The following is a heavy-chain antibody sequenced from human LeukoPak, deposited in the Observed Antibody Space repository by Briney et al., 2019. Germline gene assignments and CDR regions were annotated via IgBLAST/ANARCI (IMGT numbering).Heavy chain of an antibody. CDR3: ARVYSSSWYSGAFDI. V-gene: IGHV4-59*01. D-gene: IGHD6-13*01. CDR1: GGSISSDY. J-gene: IGHJ3*02. Sequence: PSETLSLTCTVSGGSISSDYWSWIRQPPGKGLEWIGYIYYSGSTNYNPSLKSRVTISVDTSKNQFSLKLSSVTAADTAVYYRARVYSSSWYSGAFDIWGQGTMVTVSS. CDR2: IYYSGST.